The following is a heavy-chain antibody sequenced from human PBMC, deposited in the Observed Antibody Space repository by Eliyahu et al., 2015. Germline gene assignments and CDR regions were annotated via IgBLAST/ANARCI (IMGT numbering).Heavy chain of an antibody. Sequence: QLQLQESGPGLVKPSETLSLTCXVSGXSXSSSXYYWGXXRQPPGKGLEWIGSVYYSGXTYYNPSLRSRVTISVDTSKNQFSLKLSSVTAADTAVYYCATHETGWYRYFDLWGRGTLVTVSS. V-gene: IGHV4-39*01. CDR1: GXSXSSSXYY. CDR3: ATHETGWYRYFDL. CDR2: VYYSGXT. D-gene: IGHD6-19*01. J-gene: IGHJ2*01.